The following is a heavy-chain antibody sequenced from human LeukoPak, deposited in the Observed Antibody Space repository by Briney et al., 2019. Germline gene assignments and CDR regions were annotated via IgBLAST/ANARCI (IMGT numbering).Heavy chain of an antibody. Sequence: PGGSLRLSCAASGFIFSSYAMSWVRQAPEKGLEWVSGMSDSGDSTYYADSVKGRFTISRDNSKNTLYLQMNSLRAEDTAVYYCAKQQSGSSSWWDYFDYWGQGTLVTVSS. CDR2: MSDSGDST. CDR1: GFIFSSYA. D-gene: IGHD6-13*01. V-gene: IGHV3-23*01. CDR3: AKQQSGSSSWWDYFDY. J-gene: IGHJ4*02.